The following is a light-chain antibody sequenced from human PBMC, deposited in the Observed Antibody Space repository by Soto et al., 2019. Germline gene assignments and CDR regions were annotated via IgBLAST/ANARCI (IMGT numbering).Light chain of an antibody. CDR1: SSDVGGYNY. Sequence: QSALTQPASMSGSPGQSITISCTGTSSDVGGYNYVSWYRQHPGKAPKLMIYGVNNRPSGVSNRFSGSKSGNTASLTISGLQAEDEADYYCSSHASSSTLVVFGGGTQLTVL. V-gene: IGLV2-14*03. J-gene: IGLJ2*01. CDR2: GVN. CDR3: SSHASSSTLVV.